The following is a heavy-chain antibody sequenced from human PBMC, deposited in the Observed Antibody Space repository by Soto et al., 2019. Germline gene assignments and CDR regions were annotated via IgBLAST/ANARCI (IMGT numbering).Heavy chain of an antibody. D-gene: IGHD1-26*01. Sequence: GGSLRLSCAASGFTFSSYDMHWVRQATGKGLEWVSAIGTAGDTYYPGSVKGRFTISRENAKNSLYLQMNSLRAEDTAVYYCARVVGAYYFDYWGQGTLVTVSS. J-gene: IGHJ4*02. CDR1: GFTFSSYD. CDR2: IGTAGDT. CDR3: ARVVGAYYFDY. V-gene: IGHV3-13*01.